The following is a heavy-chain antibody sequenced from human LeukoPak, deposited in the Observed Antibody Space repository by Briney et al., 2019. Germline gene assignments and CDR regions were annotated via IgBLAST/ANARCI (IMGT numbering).Heavy chain of an antibody. CDR1: GFTFSSYA. Sequence: GRSLRLSCAASGFTFSSYAMHWVRQAPGKGLEWVAVISYDGSNKYYADSVKGRFTISRDNSKNTLYLEMNSLRTEDTAVYYCAKGGLQTRNWYFALWGRGTLVTVSS. CDR3: AKGGLQTRNWYFAL. V-gene: IGHV3-30*04. J-gene: IGHJ2*01. CDR2: ISYDGSNK. D-gene: IGHD5-18*01.